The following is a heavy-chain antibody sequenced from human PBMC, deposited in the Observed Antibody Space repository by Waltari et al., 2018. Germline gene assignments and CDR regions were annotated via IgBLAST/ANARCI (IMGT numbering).Heavy chain of an antibody. D-gene: IGHD3-22*01. CDR1: DFTFRSHA. V-gene: IGHV3-30*04. Sequence: QVQLVEPGGGVVQPGRSMRLSCAASDFTFRSHAMPWVRQAPGKGLEWVAVISYNGRNIYYEDSVKGRFTISRDNSNKTLYLQMNSLRPEDTAVYYCARDYCDRTNCHGMDVWGQGTTVTVSS. CDR2: ISYNGRNI. J-gene: IGHJ6*02. CDR3: ARDYCDRTNCHGMDV.